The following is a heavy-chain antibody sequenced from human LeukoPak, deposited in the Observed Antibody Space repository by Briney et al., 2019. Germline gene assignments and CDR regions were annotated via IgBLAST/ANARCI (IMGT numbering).Heavy chain of an antibody. CDR3: ARGHWEQDTSTYAY. Sequence: SETLSLTCAVSGTSITYGGYTWNWIRQPAGKGLEWIGYIYYSGTTFYNPSFKSRVTMSLESAKNQLSLKLRSVTAADTAVYYCARGHWEQDTSTYAYWGQGSLVTVSS. J-gene: IGHJ4*02. V-gene: IGHV4-30-4*07. CDR2: IYYSGTT. CDR1: GTSITYGGYT. D-gene: IGHD1-26*01.